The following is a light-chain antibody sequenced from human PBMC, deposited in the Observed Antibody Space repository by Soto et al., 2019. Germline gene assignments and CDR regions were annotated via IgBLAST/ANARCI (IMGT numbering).Light chain of an antibody. V-gene: IGKV3-20*01. J-gene: IGKJ1*01. CDR1: QSVTNNY. CDR2: GAS. Sequence: IVLTHSPGTLSLSPGERAILSCRASQSVTNNYLAWYQQKPGQAPRLVIYGASTRATGIPDRFSASGSGTDFTLTINRLEPEDFAVYYCQQYSESPLTFGQGTKVDIK. CDR3: QQYSESPLT.